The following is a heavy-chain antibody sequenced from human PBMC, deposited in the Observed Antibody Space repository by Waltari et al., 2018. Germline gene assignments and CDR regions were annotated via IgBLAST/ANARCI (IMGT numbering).Heavy chain of an antibody. Sequence: EVQLVESGGGLVQPGGSLRLSCAASGFTFSSYWMSWVRQAPGKGLEWVANIKQDGSEKYYVDSVKGRFTISRDNAKNSLYLQMNSLRAEDTAVYYCARGGYYDFWSGYSTLFDYWGQGTLVTVSS. CDR3: ARGGYYDFWSGYSTLFDY. V-gene: IGHV3-7*01. D-gene: IGHD3-3*01. CDR2: IKQDGSEK. CDR1: GFTFSSYW. J-gene: IGHJ4*02.